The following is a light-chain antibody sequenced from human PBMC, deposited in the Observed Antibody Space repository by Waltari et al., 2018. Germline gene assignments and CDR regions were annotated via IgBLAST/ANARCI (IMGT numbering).Light chain of an antibody. Sequence: EIVLTQSPATLSLSPGERATLPCRASQSVRNYLACYQQKPGQAPRLIIYDVSYRATAIPARFSGSGSGTDFTLTISSLEPEDFAVYYCQQRRNLPITFGQGTRLEIK. CDR1: QSVRNY. CDR2: DVS. J-gene: IGKJ5*01. CDR3: QQRRNLPIT. V-gene: IGKV3-11*01.